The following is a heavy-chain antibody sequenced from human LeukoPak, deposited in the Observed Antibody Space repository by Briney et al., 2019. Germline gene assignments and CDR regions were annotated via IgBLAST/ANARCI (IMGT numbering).Heavy chain of an antibody. CDR2: ISTSSSYI. CDR1: GFAFTSYA. V-gene: IGHV3-21*01. CDR3: ARGADGVSSNSRGWFDP. J-gene: IGHJ5*02. D-gene: IGHD2-15*01. Sequence: GGSLRLSCAASGFAFTSYAMSWVRQAPGKGQEWVSSISTSSSYIYYADSVKGRFTISRDNARNSLYLQMNTLRAEDPAVYSCARGADGVSSNSRGWFDPWGQGTLVTVSS.